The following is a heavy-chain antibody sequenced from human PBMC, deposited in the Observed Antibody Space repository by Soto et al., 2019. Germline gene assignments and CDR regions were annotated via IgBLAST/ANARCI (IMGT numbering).Heavy chain of an antibody. CDR2: INHSGST. J-gene: IGHJ4*02. CDR3: ARTYSSSWSPFDY. CDR1: GGSFSGYY. V-gene: IGHV4-34*01. D-gene: IGHD6-13*01. Sequence: PSETLSLTCAVYGGSFSGYYWSWIRQPPGKGLEWIGEINHSGSTNYNPSLKSRVTISVDTSKNQFSLKLSSVTAADTGVYYCARTYSSSWSPFDYWGQGTQVTVSS.